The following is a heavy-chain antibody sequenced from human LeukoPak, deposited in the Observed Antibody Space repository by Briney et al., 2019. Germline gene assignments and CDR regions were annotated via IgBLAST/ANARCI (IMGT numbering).Heavy chain of an antibody. V-gene: IGHV3-66*01. CDR1: GFTVSSNY. Sequence: PGGSLRLSRAASGFTVSSNYMSWVRQAPGKGLEWVSSIYIGGSTYYADSVKGRFTISRDNPNNTLYLQMHSLRAEDTAVYYCAREISRFGIWGQGTLVTVSS. J-gene: IGHJ4*02. CDR3: AREISRFGI. D-gene: IGHD3-16*01. CDR2: IYIGGST.